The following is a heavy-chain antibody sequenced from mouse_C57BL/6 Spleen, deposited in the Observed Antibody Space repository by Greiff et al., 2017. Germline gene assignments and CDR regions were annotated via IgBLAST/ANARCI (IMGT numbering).Heavy chain of an antibody. Sequence: VQLQQPGAELVRPGTSVKLSCKASGYTFTSYWMHWVKQRPGQGLEWIGVIDPSDSYTNYNQKFKGKATVTVDTSSSTAYMQLSSLTSEDSAVYYCARSTVPNPYFDYWGQGTTLTVSS. CDR1: GYTFTSYW. D-gene: IGHD1-1*01. J-gene: IGHJ2*01. V-gene: IGHV1-59*01. CDR2: IDPSDSYT. CDR3: ARSTVPNPYFDY.